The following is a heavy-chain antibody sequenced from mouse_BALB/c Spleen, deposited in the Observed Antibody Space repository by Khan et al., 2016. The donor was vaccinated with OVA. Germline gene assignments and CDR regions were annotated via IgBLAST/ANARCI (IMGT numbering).Heavy chain of an antibody. CDR1: GYTFTTYW. Sequence: VQLQESGAELAKPGASVKMSCKASGYTFTTYWMHWVKQRPGQGLEWIGYINPTSGYTDYNEKFKDRATLSADKSSSTAYIQLSSLTSEYSAVYYCTRDRIDYWGQGTTLTVSS. CDR3: TRDRIDY. V-gene: IGHV1-7*01. J-gene: IGHJ2*01. CDR2: INPTSGYT.